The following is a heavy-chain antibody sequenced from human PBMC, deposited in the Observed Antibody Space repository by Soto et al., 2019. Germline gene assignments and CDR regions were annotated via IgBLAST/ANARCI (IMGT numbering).Heavy chain of an antibody. CDR1: GYSFTSYW. Sequence: RGESLKISCKGSGYSFTSYWIGWVRQMPGKGLEWMGIIYPGDSDTRYSPSFQGQVTISADKSISTAYLQWSSLKASDTAMYYCARHLRVVPAAMSDYYYYMDVWGKGTTVTVSS. D-gene: IGHD2-2*01. CDR2: IYPGDSDT. V-gene: IGHV5-51*01. J-gene: IGHJ6*03. CDR3: ARHLRVVPAAMSDYYYYMDV.